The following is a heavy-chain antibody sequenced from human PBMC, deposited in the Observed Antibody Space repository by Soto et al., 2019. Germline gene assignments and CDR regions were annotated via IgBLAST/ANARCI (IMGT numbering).Heavy chain of an antibody. J-gene: IGHJ4*02. Sequence: EVQLVESGGGLVQPGGSLRLSCAASGFTFSSYSMNWVRQAPVKGLEWVSYISSSSSTIYYADSVNGRFTISRDNAKNSLYLQMNSVGSVSTAVSYCASANYDGSPGDFDDGGQGALVTVSS. D-gene: IGHD3-10*01. CDR3: ASANYDGSPGDFDD. CDR1: GFTFSSYS. V-gene: IGHV3-48*01. CDR2: ISSSSSTI.